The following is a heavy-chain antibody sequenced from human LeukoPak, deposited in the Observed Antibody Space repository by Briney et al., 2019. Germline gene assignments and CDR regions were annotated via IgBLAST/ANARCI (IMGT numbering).Heavy chain of an antibody. CDR1: GFTFSSYA. J-gene: IGHJ5*02. CDR2: ISGSGGST. Sequence: GGSLRLSCAASGFTFSSYAMSWVRQAPGKGLEWVSAISGSGGSTYYADSVKGWFTISRDNSKNTLYLQMNSLRAEDTAVYYCAKDIVLMVYADNWFDPWGQGTLVTVSS. V-gene: IGHV3-23*01. CDR3: AKDIVLMVYADNWFDP. D-gene: IGHD2-8*01.